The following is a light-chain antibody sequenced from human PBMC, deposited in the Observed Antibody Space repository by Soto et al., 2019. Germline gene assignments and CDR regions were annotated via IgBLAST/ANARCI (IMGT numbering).Light chain of an antibody. J-gene: IGLJ1*01. CDR3: QSYDSNMSGYV. V-gene: IGLV1-40*01. Sequence: QSVLTQPPSVSGAPGQRVTISCSGTSSSIGAGYEVHWYHQLPGTAPKLVVSGNGNRPSGVPDRLSASKSGTSASLAITGLQVEDEADYYCQSYDSNMSGYVFGTGTKVTVL. CDR1: SSSIGAGYE. CDR2: GNG.